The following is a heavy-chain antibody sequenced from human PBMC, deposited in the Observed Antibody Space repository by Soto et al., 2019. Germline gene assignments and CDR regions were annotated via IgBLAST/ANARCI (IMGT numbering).Heavy chain of an antibody. CDR2: IIPFYGTT. J-gene: IGHJ5*02. V-gene: IGHV1-69*12. Sequence: QVQLVQSGAEVKKPGSSVKVSCKASRGTFSRYVISWVRQAPGQGLEWMGGIIPFYGTTNYAQKFQGRVTITADESTRIAYLELSSRRSEDTAIYYCATEGDAGIAAAGTAWFDRWGQGSLVTVSS. CDR3: ATEGDAGIAAAGTAWFDR. CDR1: RGTFSRYV. D-gene: IGHD6-13*01.